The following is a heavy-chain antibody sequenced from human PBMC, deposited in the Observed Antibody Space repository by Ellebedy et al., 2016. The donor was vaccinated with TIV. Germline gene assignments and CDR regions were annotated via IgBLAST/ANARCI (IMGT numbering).Heavy chain of an antibody. Sequence: MPSETLSLTCTVSGGSISSSPYYWGWLRQPPGKGLEWIGSIYYSGSTYYNPSLKSRVTISIDTSKNQVSLKLSSVTAADTAVYYCARAVSNYYHSSENFDYWGQGTLVTVSS. CDR3: ARAVSNYYHSSENFDY. J-gene: IGHJ4*02. CDR1: GGSISSSPYY. CDR2: IYYSGST. V-gene: IGHV4-39*07. D-gene: IGHD3-22*01.